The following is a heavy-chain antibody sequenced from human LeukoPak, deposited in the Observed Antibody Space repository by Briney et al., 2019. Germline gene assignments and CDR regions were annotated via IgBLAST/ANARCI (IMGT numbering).Heavy chain of an antibody. J-gene: IGHJ4*02. D-gene: IGHD4-11*01. Sequence: QPGRSLRLSCVASGFTFDDYAMHWVRQAPGKGLEWVSTISGSSGSTYYADSVKGRFTISRDNSKNTLYLQMNSLRAEDTAVYHCAKERRFTDFFDYWGQGTLVTVSS. CDR2: ISGSSGST. V-gene: IGHV3-23*01. CDR3: AKERRFTDFFDY. CDR1: GFTFDDYA.